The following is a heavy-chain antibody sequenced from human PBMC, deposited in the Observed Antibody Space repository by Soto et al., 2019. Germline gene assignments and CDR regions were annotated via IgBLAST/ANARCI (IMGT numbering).Heavy chain of an antibody. V-gene: IGHV3-23*01. CDR1: GFPFSTSA. CDR2: ISASSDAA. J-gene: IGHJ6*02. D-gene: IGHD1-26*01. Sequence: EVQLLESGGGLVQPGGSLRLSCAASGFPFSTSAMNWVRQAPGKGLEWVSIISASSDAAYYAESVKGRFASSRDNSKNTLYLQMNSLRAEDTAVYYCAKYSGRYPVYNGLSHWGQGPTVTVS. CDR3: AKYSGRYPVYNGLSH.